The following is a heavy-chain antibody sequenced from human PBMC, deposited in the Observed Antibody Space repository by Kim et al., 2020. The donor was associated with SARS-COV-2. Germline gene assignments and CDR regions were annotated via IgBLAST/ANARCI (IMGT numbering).Heavy chain of an antibody. Sequence: SVKVSCKASGGTFSSHAISWVRQAPEQGLECMGGIIPIFGTTNYAQKFQGRVTITADESTSTAYMELSSLRSEDTAVYYCARGGRGYYGSGSALYYYYAMDVWGQGTTVTVSS. V-gene: IGHV1-69*13. CDR1: GGTFSSHA. CDR2: IIPIFGTT. CDR3: ARGGRGYYGSGSALYYYYAMDV. D-gene: IGHD3-10*01. J-gene: IGHJ6*02.